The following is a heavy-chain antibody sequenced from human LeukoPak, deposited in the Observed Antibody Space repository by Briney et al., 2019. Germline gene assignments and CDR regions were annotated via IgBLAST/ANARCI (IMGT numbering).Heavy chain of an antibody. CDR3: TRNAAYCLDY. Sequence: PSGTLSLTCAVSGRSISSGYWWSWVRQPPGKGLEWIGEMSHSGSTNYNPSLKSRVTILLDTSKNQFSLTLNSVTAADMAVYYCTRNAAYCLDYWGQGNPVTVSS. CDR1: GRSISSGYW. D-gene: IGHD2-21*01. CDR2: MSHSGST. V-gene: IGHV4-4*02. J-gene: IGHJ4*02.